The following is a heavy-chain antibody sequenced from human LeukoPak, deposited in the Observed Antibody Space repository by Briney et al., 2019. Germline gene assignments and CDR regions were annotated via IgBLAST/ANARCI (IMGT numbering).Heavy chain of an antibody. J-gene: IGHJ4*02. CDR1: GFSFSNYW. Sequence: GGSLRLSCVVSGFSFSNYWMHWVRQAPGKGLVWVSRINSDGSTTSYAASVKGRFTISRDNAKNTLYLQMNSLRAEDTAVYYCARGIVGPTGDYWGQGTLVTVSS. CDR3: ARGIVGPTGDY. CDR2: INSDGSTT. V-gene: IGHV3-74*01. D-gene: IGHD1-26*01.